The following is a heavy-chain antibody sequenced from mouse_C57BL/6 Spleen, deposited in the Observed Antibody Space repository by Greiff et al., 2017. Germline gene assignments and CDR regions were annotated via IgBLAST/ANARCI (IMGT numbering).Heavy chain of an antibody. D-gene: IGHD1-1*01. CDR2: IDPNSGGT. V-gene: IGHV1-72*01. Sequence: VQLQQPGAELVKPGASVKLSCKASGYTFTSYWMHWVKQRPGRGLEWIGRIDPNSGGTKYNEKFKSKATLTVDKSSSTAYMRLSDLTSEDSAVYECEGEDYGSSYFGYWGQGTTLTVSA. CDR1: GYTFTSYW. J-gene: IGHJ2*01. CDR3: EGEDYGSSYFGY.